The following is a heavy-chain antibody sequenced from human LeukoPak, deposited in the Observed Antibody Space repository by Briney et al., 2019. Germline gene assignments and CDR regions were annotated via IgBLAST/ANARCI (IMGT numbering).Heavy chain of an antibody. D-gene: IGHD4-17*01. Sequence: GGSLRLSCAASGFTFSRYWMGWVRQAPGKGPEWVASIKHDGSKNYEASVKGRFIISRDNAKNSLSLQMTSVTAEDTAVYSCARGPDYGDRLEFFVYWGQGALVAVSS. J-gene: IGHJ4*02. CDR1: GFTFSRYW. CDR3: ARGPDYGDRLEFFVY. V-gene: IGHV3-7*01. CDR2: IKHDGSK.